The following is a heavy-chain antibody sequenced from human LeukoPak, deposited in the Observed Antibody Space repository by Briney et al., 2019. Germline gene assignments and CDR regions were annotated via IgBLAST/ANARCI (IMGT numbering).Heavy chain of an antibody. V-gene: IGHV4-59*01. Sequence: SETLSLTCTVSGVSISSYYWSWIRQPPGKGLEWIGYIYYSGSTNYNPSLKSRVTISVDTSKNQFSLKLSSVTAADTAVYYCARSIRRTHCSSTSCYTPFQHWGQAPWSPSPQ. D-gene: IGHD2-2*02. J-gene: IGHJ1*01. CDR2: IYYSGST. CDR1: GVSISSYY. CDR3: ARSIRRTHCSSTSCYTPFQH.